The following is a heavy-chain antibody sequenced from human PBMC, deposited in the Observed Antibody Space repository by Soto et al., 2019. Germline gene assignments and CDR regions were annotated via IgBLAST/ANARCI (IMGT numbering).Heavy chain of an antibody. D-gene: IGHD5-18*01. CDR1: GFTFSTYW. J-gene: IGHJ4*02. CDR2: IKQDGSEK. Sequence: EVQLVESGGGLVQPGGSLRLSCAASGFTFSTYWMNWVRQAPGKGLEWVANIKQDGSEKNYVDSVKGRFTISRDNAKNSLYLQMNSLRAEDTAVYYCARDRAMDDYWGQGTLVTVS. CDR3: ARDRAMDDY. V-gene: IGHV3-7*05.